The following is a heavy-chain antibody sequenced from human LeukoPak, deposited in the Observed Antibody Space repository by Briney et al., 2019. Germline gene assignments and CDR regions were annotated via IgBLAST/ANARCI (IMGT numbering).Heavy chain of an antibody. CDR3: AILGEKGY. CDR1: GYTFTAYY. J-gene: IGHJ4*02. V-gene: IGHV1-2*02. D-gene: IGHD3-16*01. CDR2: INPNTGGT. Sequence: ASVKVSCKASGYTFTAYYVHWVRQAPGQGLEWMGWINPNTGGTNCTQKFQGRVTMTRDTSISTAYMELSSLRSDDTAVYYCAILGEKGYWGQGTLVTVSS.